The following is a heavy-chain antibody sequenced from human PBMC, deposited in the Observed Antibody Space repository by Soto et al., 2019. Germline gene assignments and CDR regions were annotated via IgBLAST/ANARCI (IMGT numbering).Heavy chain of an antibody. Sequence: PGGSLRLSCAASGFTFSSYYMTWVRQAPGKGLEWVANIKQDGSEKFYVDSVKGRFSISRDTAKNSLFLQMSSLRAEDTAVYYCAGGSGWLFDAWGQGTLVTVSS. J-gene: IGHJ4*02. CDR2: IKQDGSEK. CDR1: GFTFSSYY. CDR3: AGGSGWLFDA. V-gene: IGHV3-7*03. D-gene: IGHD6-19*01.